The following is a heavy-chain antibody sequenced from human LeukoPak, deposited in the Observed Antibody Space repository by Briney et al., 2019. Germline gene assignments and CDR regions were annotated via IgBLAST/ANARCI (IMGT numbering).Heavy chain of an antibody. CDR1: GGSISSGSYY. Sequence: KTSQTLSLTCTVSGGSISSGSYYWSWIRQPPGKGLEWIGYMYYSGSTNYNPSLKSRVTISVDTSKNQFSLKLNSVTAADTAVYSCAKVRCSGGSCYPDYWGQGTLVTVSS. D-gene: IGHD2-15*01. V-gene: IGHV4-61*01. CDR3: AKVRCSGGSCYPDY. J-gene: IGHJ4*02. CDR2: MYYSGST.